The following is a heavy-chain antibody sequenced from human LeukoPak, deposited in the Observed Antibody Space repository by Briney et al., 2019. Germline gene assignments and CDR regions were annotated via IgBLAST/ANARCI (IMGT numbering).Heavy chain of an antibody. CDR2: INPSGGST. Sequence: GASVKVSCKASGYTFTSYYMHWVRQAPGQGLEWMGIINPSGGSTSYAQKFQGRVIMTRDMSTSTVYMELSSLRSEDTAVYYCASQLVENYYYYYMDVWGKGTTVTVSS. V-gene: IGHV1-46*01. J-gene: IGHJ6*03. CDR3: ASQLVENYYYYYMDV. D-gene: IGHD6-6*01. CDR1: GYTFTSYY.